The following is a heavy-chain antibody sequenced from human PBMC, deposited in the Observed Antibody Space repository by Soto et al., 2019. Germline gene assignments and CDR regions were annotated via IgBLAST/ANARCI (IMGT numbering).Heavy chain of an antibody. V-gene: IGHV3-21*01. CDR1: GFTFSSYS. CDR2: ISSISSYI. CDR3: ARYDFWSGRYGMDV. J-gene: IGHJ6*02. Sequence: GGALRISCAASGFTFSSYSMTWVRPAPGKGLEWVSSISSISSYIYYADSVKGRFTISRDNAKNSLYLQMHSLRAEDTAVYYCARYDFWSGRYGMDVWGQGTTVTVSS. D-gene: IGHD3-3*01.